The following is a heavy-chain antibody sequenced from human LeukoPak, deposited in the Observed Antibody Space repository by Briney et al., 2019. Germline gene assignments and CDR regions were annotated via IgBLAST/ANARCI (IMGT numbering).Heavy chain of an antibody. CDR1: GGTFSSYA. D-gene: IGHD4-23*01. Sequence: SVKVSCKASGGTFSSYAISWVRQAPGQGLEWMGGIIPMFGTTNYAQKFQGRVTITTDDSARTAYMELSSLRSEDTAVYHCTSGGADGFDIWGQGTMVTVSS. J-gene: IGHJ3*02. CDR2: IIPMFGTT. CDR3: TSGGADGFDI. V-gene: IGHV1-69*05.